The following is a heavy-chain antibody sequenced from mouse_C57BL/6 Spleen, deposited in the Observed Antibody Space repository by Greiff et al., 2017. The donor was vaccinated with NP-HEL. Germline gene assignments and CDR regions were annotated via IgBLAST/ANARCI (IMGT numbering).Heavy chain of an antibody. D-gene: IGHD2-5*01. J-gene: IGHJ2*01. CDR1: GYTFTDYE. CDR2: IDPETGGT. Sequence: VQLQQSGAELVRPGASVTLSCKASGYTFTDYEMHWVKQTPVHGLEWIGAIDPETGGTAYNQKVKGKSILTADKSSSTAYMELRSLTSKNSAVYYCTVMGYSNYVDFDYWGQGTTLTVSS. CDR3: TVMGYSNYVDFDY. V-gene: IGHV1-15*01.